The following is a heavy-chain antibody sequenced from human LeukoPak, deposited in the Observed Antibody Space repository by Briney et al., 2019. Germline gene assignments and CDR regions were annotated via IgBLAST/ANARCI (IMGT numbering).Heavy chain of an antibody. V-gene: IGHV1-69*13. D-gene: IGHD3-22*01. CDR1: GGTFSSYA. J-gene: IGHJ1*01. CDR3: AARPSGAPYYYDSSGYYAFQH. Sequence: ASVKVSCKASGGTFSSYAISWVRQAPGQGLEWMGGIIPIFGTANYAQKFQGRVTITADESTSTAYMELSSLRSEDTAVYYCAARPSGAPYYYDSSGYYAFQHWGQGTLVTVSS. CDR2: IIPIFGTA.